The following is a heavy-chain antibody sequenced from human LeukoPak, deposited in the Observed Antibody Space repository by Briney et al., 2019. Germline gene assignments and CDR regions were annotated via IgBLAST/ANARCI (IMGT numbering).Heavy chain of an antibody. D-gene: IGHD3-9*01. CDR1: GFTFGDYA. V-gene: IGHV3-49*04. Sequence: PGGPLRLSCTASGFTFGDYAMSWVRQAPGKGLEWVGFIRSKAYGGTTEYAASVKGRFTISRDDSKSIAYLQMNSLKTEDTAVYYCTRVDTYYDILTGPRGDGYFDYWGQGTLVTVSS. CDR3: TRVDTYYDILTGPRGDGYFDY. J-gene: IGHJ4*02. CDR2: IRSKAYGGTT.